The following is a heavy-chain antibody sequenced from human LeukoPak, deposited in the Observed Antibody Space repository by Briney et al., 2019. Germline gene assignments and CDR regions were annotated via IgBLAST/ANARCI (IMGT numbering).Heavy chain of an antibody. V-gene: IGHV3-30*02. CDR2: IRYDGSHK. J-gene: IGHJ6*03. CDR3: AKGSGYEHNYYYYYYMDV. D-gene: IGHD5-12*01. CDR1: GFTFSSYG. Sequence: GGSLRLSCAASGFTFSSYGMHWVRQPPGKGLEWVAFIRYDGSHKYYADSVKGRFTISRDNSKNTLYLQMNSLRAEDTAVYYCAKGSGYEHNYYYYYYMDVWGKGTTVTISS.